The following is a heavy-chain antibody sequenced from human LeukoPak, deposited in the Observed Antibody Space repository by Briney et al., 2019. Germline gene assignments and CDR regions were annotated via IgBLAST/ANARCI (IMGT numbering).Heavy chain of an antibody. J-gene: IGHJ6*02. CDR1: GFTFSSYA. V-gene: IGHV3-30*18. CDR2: ILYDGSKK. CDR3: VKDRDGMDV. Sequence: GGSLRLSCAASGFTFSSYAMSWVRQAPGKGLEWVTVILYDGSKKEYVDSVKGRFTISRDNSKNTLYLEMNSLGVEDTAVYYCVKDRDGMDVWGQGTTVIVSS.